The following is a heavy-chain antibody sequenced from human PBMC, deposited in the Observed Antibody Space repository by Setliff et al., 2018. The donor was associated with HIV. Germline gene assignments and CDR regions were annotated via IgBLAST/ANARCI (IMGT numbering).Heavy chain of an antibody. Sequence: KTSETLSLTCTVSGDSITRGSYYWSWIRQPAGKGLEWIGHIYTSGKTHYSPSLKSRITISADTSKNLLSLNLSSVTAADTAVYYCARAAYSGTYLWEPATDLWGRGTLVTVSS. CDR3: ARAAYSGTYLWEPATDL. CDR1: GDSITRGSYY. CDR2: IYTSGKT. D-gene: IGHD1-26*01. J-gene: IGHJ2*01. V-gene: IGHV4-61*09.